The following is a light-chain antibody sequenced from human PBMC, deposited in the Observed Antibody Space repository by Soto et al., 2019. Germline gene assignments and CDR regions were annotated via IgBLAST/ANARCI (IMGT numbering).Light chain of an antibody. CDR2: DVN. CDR1: SSDVGGYNY. J-gene: IGLJ2*01. Sequence: QSALTQPASVSGSPGQSITISCTGTSSDVGGYNYVSWYQQHPGKAPKLMIYDVNNRPSGVSNRFSGSKSGNTASLTISGLQAEDEADYYCCSYAGSSTLVFGGGTKLTVL. CDR3: CSYAGSSTLV. V-gene: IGLV2-23*02.